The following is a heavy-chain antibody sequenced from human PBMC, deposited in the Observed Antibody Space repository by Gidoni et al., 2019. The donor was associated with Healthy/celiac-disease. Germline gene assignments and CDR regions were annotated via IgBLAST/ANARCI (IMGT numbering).Heavy chain of an antibody. CDR1: GHTLTELS. CDR2: FDPEDGET. D-gene: IGHD3-22*01. Sequence: QVQLVQSGAEVKKPGASVKVSCKVYGHTLTELSMHWVRQAPGKGLEWMGGFDPEDGETIYAQKFQDRVTMTEDTSTDTAYMELSSLRSEDTAVYYCATLYDSSGYYPYWGQGTLVTVSS. CDR3: ATLYDSSGYYPY. J-gene: IGHJ4*02. V-gene: IGHV1-24*01.